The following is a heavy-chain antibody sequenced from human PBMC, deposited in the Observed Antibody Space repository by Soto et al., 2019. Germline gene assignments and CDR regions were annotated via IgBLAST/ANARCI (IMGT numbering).Heavy chain of an antibody. V-gene: IGHV3-9*01. CDR2: ISWNSGSI. CDR3: AKDRRGWSLGYYFDY. Sequence: EVQLVESGGGLVQPGRSLRLSCAASGFTFDDYAMHWVRQAPGKGLEWVSGISWNSGSIGYAESVKGRFTISRDNAKNSLYLQMISLRAEDTALYYCAKDRRGWSLGYYFDYWGQGTLVTVSS. CDR1: GFTFDDYA. D-gene: IGHD6-19*01. J-gene: IGHJ4*02.